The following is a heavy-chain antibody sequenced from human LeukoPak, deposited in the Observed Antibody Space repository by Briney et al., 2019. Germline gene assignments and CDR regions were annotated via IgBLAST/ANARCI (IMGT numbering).Heavy chain of an antibody. CDR3: AREPYSSPIFDL. Sequence: SETLSLTCAVYGGSFSGYYWSWIRQPPGKGLEWIGEINHSGSTNYNPSLKSRVTISVDTSKNQFSLKLSSVTAADTAVYYCAREPYSSPIFDLWGRGTLVTVSS. V-gene: IGHV4-34*01. CDR2: INHSGST. CDR1: GGSFSGYY. J-gene: IGHJ2*01. D-gene: IGHD6-13*01.